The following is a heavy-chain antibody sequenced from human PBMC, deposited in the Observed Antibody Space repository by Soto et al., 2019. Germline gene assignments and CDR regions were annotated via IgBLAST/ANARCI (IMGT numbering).Heavy chain of an antibody. CDR2: INSDGSST. CDR1: GFTFSSYW. V-gene: IGHV3-74*01. J-gene: IGHJ4*02. Sequence: EVQLVESGGGLVQPGGSLRLSCAASGFTFSSYWMHWVRQAPGKGLVWVSGINSDGSSTNYADSVKGRFTISRDNAKNTLYLQMNGLGAEDTAVYYCGREIVVVTAIDYWGQGTLVTVSS. CDR3: GREIVVVTAIDY. D-gene: IGHD2-21*02.